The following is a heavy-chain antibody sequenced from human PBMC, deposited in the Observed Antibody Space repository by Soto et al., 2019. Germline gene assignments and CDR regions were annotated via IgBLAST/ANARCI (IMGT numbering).Heavy chain of an antibody. Sequence: EVQLLESGGGLVQPGGSLRLSCAASGFTFSSYAMSWVRQAPGKGLEWVSAISGSGGSTYYADSVKGRFTIYRDNSKNTLYLKMNSLRAKDTAVYYCAKDGTTVSHWFDPWGQGTLVTVSS. CDR3: AKDGTTVSHWFDP. V-gene: IGHV3-23*01. J-gene: IGHJ5*02. CDR2: ISGSGGST. CDR1: GFTFSSYA. D-gene: IGHD4-4*01.